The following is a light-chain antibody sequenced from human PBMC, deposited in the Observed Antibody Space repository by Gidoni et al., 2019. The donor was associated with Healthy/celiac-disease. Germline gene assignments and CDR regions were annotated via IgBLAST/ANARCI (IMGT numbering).Light chain of an antibody. Sequence: DMVMTQSPLSLPVTPGEPASISGRSSQSLLHSNGYNYLDWYLQKPGQSPQLLIYLGSNRASGVPDRFSGSGLGTDFTLKISRVEAEDVGVYYCMQALQTPLTFGQGTKVEIK. CDR2: LGS. J-gene: IGKJ1*01. CDR3: MQALQTPLT. V-gene: IGKV2-28*01. CDR1: QSLLHSNGYNY.